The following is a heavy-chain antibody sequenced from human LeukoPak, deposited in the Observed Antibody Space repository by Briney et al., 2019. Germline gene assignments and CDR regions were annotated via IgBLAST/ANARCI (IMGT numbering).Heavy chain of an antibody. J-gene: IGHJ6*04. D-gene: IGHD2-2*01. CDR1: GSTFSSYG. CDR3: ARDGCSSTSCYGPYYYYYYGMDV. CDR2: IWYDGSNK. Sequence: PGGSLRLSCAASGSTFSSYGMHWVRQAPGKGLEWVAVIWYDGSNKYYADSVKGRFTISRDNSKNTLYLQMNSLRAEDTAVYYCARDGCSSTSCYGPYYYYYYGMDVWGKGTTVTVSS. V-gene: IGHV3-33*01.